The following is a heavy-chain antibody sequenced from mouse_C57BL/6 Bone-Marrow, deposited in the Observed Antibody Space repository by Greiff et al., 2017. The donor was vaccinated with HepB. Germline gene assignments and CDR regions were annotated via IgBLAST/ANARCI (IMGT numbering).Heavy chain of an antibody. CDR2: ISSGSSTI. V-gene: IGHV5-17*01. J-gene: IGHJ1*03. CDR1: GFTFSDYG. Sequence: EVQLQESGGGLVKPGGSLKLSCAASGFTFSDYGMHWVRQAPEKGLEWVAYISSGSSTIYYADTVKGRFTISRDNAKNTLFLQMTSLRSEDTAMYYCALTTVVATKYFDVWGTGTTVTVSS. CDR3: ALTTVVATKYFDV. D-gene: IGHD1-1*01.